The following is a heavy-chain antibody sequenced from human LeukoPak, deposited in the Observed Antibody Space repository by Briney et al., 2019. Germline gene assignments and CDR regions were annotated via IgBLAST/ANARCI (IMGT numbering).Heavy chain of an antibody. CDR2: ISGSGGST. J-gene: IGHJ1*01. CDR3: AKDRAGYCSSTSCYSLHCQH. D-gene: IGHD2-2*02. Sequence: GGSLRLSCAASGFTFSSYAMSWVRQAPGKGLEWVSAISGSGGSTYYADSVKGRFTISRDNSKNTLYLQMNSLRAEDTAVYYCAKDRAGYCSSTSCYSLHCQHWGQGTLVTVSS. V-gene: IGHV3-23*01. CDR1: GFTFSSYA.